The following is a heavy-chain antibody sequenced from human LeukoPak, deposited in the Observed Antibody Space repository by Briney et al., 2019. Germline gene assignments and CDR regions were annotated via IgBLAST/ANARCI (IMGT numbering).Heavy chain of an antibody. CDR1: GGSISNKY. CDR3: ARERGYSSSWYHYYYYYMDV. Sequence: SETLSLTCTVSGGSISNKYWSWIRQPAGKGLEWIGRIYTSGSTNYNPSLKSRVTISVDTSKNQFSLKLSSVTAADTAVYYCARERGYSSSWYHYYYYYMDVWGKGTTVTIPS. D-gene: IGHD6-13*01. CDR2: IYTSGST. J-gene: IGHJ6*03. V-gene: IGHV4-4*07.